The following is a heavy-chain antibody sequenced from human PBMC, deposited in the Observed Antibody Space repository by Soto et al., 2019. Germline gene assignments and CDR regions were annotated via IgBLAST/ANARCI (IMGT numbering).Heavy chain of an antibody. Sequence: PSETLSLTCTVSGGSISSSSYYWGWIRQPPGKGLEWIGSIYYSGSTYYNPSLKSRVTISVDTSKNQFSLKLSSVTAADTAVYYCARPLGDGMIFDYWGQGTLVTVSS. J-gene: IGHJ4*02. CDR1: GGSISSSSYY. V-gene: IGHV4-39*01. D-gene: IGHD3-16*01. CDR2: IYYSGST. CDR3: ARPLGDGMIFDY.